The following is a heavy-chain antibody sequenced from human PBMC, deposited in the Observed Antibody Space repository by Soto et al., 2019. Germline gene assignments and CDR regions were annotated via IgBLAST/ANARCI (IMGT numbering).Heavy chain of an antibody. CDR2: IYYSGST. J-gene: IGHJ6*02. D-gene: IGHD3-10*01. V-gene: IGHV4-59*01. CDR3: ARDLLWFGETDSDYYGMDV. CDR1: GGSISSYY. Sequence: SETLSLTCTVSGGSISSYYWSWIRQPPGKGLEWIGYIYYSGSTNYNPSLKSRVTISVDTSKNQFSLKLSSVTAADTAVYYCARDLLWFGETDSDYYGMDVWGQGTTVTVSS.